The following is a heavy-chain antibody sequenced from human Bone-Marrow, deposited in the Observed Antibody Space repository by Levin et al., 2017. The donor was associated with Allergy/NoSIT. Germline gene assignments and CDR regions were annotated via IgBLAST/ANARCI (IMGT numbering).Heavy chain of an antibody. Sequence: ASVKVSCKVFGYSLIELSMHWVRQTPGRGLEWMGGFDPEDVQTVYAQKFKGRVTMTEDTSTDPAYMELSSLTSEDTAVYYCATEQVVRGVISTHDPFDLWGQGTMVTVSS. CDR3: ATEQVVRGVISTHDPFDL. V-gene: IGHV1-24*01. CDR2: FDPEDVQT. CDR1: GYSLIELS. D-gene: IGHD3-10*01. J-gene: IGHJ3*01.